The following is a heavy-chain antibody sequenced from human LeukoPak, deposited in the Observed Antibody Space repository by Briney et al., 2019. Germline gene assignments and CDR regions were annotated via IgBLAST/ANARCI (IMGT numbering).Heavy chain of an antibody. CDR2: IYPGDSDT. D-gene: IGHD3-10*01. J-gene: IGHJ4*02. CDR1: GYSFATYW. V-gene: IGHV5-51*01. Sequence: GESLKISCKGSGYSFATYWIGWVRQMPGKGLEWMGIIYPGDSDTRYSPSFQGQVTISADQSIGTAYLQWSSLKASDTAMYYCARHPHGSTYFDYWGQGTLVTVSS. CDR3: ARHPHGSTYFDY.